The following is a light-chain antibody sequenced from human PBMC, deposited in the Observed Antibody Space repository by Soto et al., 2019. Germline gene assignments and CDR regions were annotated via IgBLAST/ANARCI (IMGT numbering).Light chain of an antibody. Sequence: EIVMTQSPATLSVSPGGRATLSCRASQSISDTLAWYQQKPGQAPRLLIHGASTMAPGLPARFSGSGSGTDSALTISSLQYEDFAVYYCQQYDNWPRTFGQETKLEI. V-gene: IGKV3-15*01. CDR1: QSISDT. CDR3: QQYDNWPRT. CDR2: GAS. J-gene: IGKJ1*01.